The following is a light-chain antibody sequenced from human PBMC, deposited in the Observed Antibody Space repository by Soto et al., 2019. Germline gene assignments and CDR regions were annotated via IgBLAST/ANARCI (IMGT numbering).Light chain of an antibody. J-gene: IGKJ4*01. CDR1: QSVSNY. CDR3: QERSNWPRGT. CDR2: DAS. Sequence: EIVITQSPGILSLSPGERATLSCRASQSVSNYLAWFQQKPGQAPRLLIYDASKRATGIPARFSGSRSGTDFTLTIDSLQPEDFALYYCQERSNWPRGTFGGGTKVDIK. V-gene: IGKV3-11*01.